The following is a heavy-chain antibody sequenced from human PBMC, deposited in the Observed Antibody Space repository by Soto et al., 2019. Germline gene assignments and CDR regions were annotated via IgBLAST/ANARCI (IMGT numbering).Heavy chain of an antibody. CDR1: GFTFSSYA. D-gene: IGHD1-1*01. V-gene: IGHV3-30-3*01. CDR2: ISYDGSNK. Sequence: VGSLRLSCAASGFTFSSYAMHWVRQAPGKGLEWVAVISYDGSNKYYADSVKGRFTIPRDNSKNTLYLQMNALRVEDTGVYYCTRGPRPTSTGTGAFWGQGTLVTVSS. J-gene: IGHJ4*02. CDR3: TRGPRPTSTGTGAF.